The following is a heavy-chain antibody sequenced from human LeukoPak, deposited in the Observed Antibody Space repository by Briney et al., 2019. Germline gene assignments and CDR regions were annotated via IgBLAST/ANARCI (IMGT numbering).Heavy chain of an antibody. CDR3: ASGITMVRFLFDY. V-gene: IGHV4-38-2*02. CDR1: GYSISSGYY. CDR2: IYHSGST. D-gene: IGHD3-10*01. J-gene: IGHJ4*02. Sequence: PSETLSLTCTVSGYSISSGYYWGWIRQPPGKGLEWIGSIYHSGSTYYNPSLKSRVTISVDTSKNQFSLKLSSVTAADTAVYYCASGITMVRFLFDYWGQGTLVTVSS.